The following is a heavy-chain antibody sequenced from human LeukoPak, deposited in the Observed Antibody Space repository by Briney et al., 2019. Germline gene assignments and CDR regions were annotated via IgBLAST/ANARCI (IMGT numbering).Heavy chain of an antibody. CDR3: AKGHRGCSYGFHYYYGMDV. V-gene: IGHV3-9*01. J-gene: IGHJ6*02. Sequence: SLRLSCAASGFTFDDYAMHWVRQAPGKGLEWVSGISWNSGSIGYADSVKGRFTISRDNAKNSLYLQMNSLRAEDTALYYCAKGHRGCSYGFHYYYGMDVWGQGTTVTVSS. CDR1: GFTFDDYA. CDR2: ISWNSGSI. D-gene: IGHD5-18*01.